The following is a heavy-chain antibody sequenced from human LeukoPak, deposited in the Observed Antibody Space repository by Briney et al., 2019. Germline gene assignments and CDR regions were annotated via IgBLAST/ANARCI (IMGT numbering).Heavy chain of an antibody. Sequence: GGSLRLSCAASGFTFSSYSMNWVRQAPGKGLEWVSSISSSSSYIYYADSVKGRFTISRDNAKNSLYLQMNSLRAEDTAVYYCARGLVGATGAYYFDYWGQRALVTVSS. CDR3: ARGLVGATGAYYFDY. CDR1: GFTFSSYS. V-gene: IGHV3-21*01. J-gene: IGHJ4*02. CDR2: ISSSSSYI. D-gene: IGHD1-26*01.